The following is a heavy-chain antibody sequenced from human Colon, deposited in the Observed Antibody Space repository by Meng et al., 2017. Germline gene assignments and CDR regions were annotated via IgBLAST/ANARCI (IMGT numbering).Heavy chain of an antibody. Sequence: GESLKISCVASRFTFSEYAMSWVRQSPGKGLEWVSTISASGDRTFYADSVKGRFTISRDNSRNRLYLQMKSLRAEDTAVYYCHLLVAGRGVFYFYSGFDVWGQGTTVTVSS. CDR3: HLLVAGRGVFYFYSGFDV. V-gene: IGHV3-23*01. CDR2: ISASGDRT. J-gene: IGHJ6*02. D-gene: IGHD6-19*01. CDR1: RFTFSEYA.